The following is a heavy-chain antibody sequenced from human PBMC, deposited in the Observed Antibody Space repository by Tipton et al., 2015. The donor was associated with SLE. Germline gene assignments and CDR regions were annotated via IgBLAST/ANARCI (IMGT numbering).Heavy chain of an antibody. J-gene: IGHJ6*04. CDR1: GGSIRSADYS. V-gene: IGHV4-30-2*01. D-gene: IGHD3-3*01. CDR3: ARGTTLRFGHKV. CDR2: IYHTGST. Sequence: TLSLTCAVSGGSIRSADYSWSWIRQPPGKGLEWIGYIYHTGSTHYNPSLKSRVTMSVDTSNNEFSLMLSSMTAADTAVYFCARGTTLRFGHKVWGKGTTVTVSS.